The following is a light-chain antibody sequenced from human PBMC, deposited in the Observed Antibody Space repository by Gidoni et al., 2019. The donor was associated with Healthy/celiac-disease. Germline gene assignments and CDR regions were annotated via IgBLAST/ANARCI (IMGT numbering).Light chain of an antibody. CDR3: QQYNNWPPLT. Sequence: EIVMTQSPATLSVSPGERATLSCRASQSVLSNLAWYQQKPGQAPTLLIYGASTRATGSPARFIGSGSGTECTLTISSLQSEDFAVYYCQQYNNWPPLTFGGGTKVEIK. J-gene: IGKJ4*01. CDR1: QSVLSN. V-gene: IGKV3-15*01. CDR2: GAS.